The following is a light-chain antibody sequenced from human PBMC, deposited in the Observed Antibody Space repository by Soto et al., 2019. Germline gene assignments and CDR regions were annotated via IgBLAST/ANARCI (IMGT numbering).Light chain of an antibody. CDR3: QQYGSSPRT. CDR1: QSVSSSY. J-gene: IGKJ1*01. V-gene: IGKV3-20*01. CDR2: GAS. Sequence: EIVLTQSPGTLSLSPGERATLSCRASQSVSSSYLAWYQQKPGQAPSLLIYGASSRATGIPDRFSGSGSGTDFTITISRLEPEDFAVYYCQQYGSSPRTFGQGTKVEIK.